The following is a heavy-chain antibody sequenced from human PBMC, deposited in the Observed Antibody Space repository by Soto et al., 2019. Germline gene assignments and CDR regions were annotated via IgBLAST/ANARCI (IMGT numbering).Heavy chain of an antibody. Sequence: SETLSLTCAVSGGSFSDYSWTWIRQPPGKGLEWIGEINHSGSTNYNPSLKSRVTISVDTSKNQFSLKLSSVTAADTAVYFCARDRKDSYGPYYYYYYMDVWGKGTTVTVSS. V-gene: IGHV4-34*01. CDR1: GGSFSDYS. J-gene: IGHJ6*03. D-gene: IGHD5-18*01. CDR2: INHSGST. CDR3: ARDRKDSYGPYYYYYYMDV.